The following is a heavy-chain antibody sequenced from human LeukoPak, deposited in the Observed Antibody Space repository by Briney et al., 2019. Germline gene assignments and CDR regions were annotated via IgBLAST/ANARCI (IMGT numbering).Heavy chain of an antibody. D-gene: IGHD6-19*01. Sequence: SETLSLTCAVYGESFSGYYWSWIRQPPGKGLEWIGEINHSGSTNYNPSLKSRVTISVDTSKNQFSLKLSSVTAADTAVYYCARGIAVAGYFDYWGQGTLVTVSS. CDR2: INHSGST. V-gene: IGHV4-34*01. CDR1: GESFSGYY. J-gene: IGHJ4*02. CDR3: ARGIAVAGYFDY.